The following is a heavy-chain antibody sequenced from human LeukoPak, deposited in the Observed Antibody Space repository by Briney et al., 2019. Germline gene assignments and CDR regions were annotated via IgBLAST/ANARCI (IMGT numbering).Heavy chain of an antibody. D-gene: IGHD3-22*01. J-gene: IGHJ4*02. Sequence: GGSLRLSCAASGFTFSNHWMSWVRQAPGKGLEWVATIKEDGRATYYLDSVKGRFTISRDNAKSSLFLQMNSLRAEDTDVYYCARDDRYSSSDYPAPDYWGQGTLVTVSS. CDR2: IKEDGRAT. CDR3: ARDDRYSSSDYPAPDY. CDR1: GFTFSNHW. V-gene: IGHV3-7*05.